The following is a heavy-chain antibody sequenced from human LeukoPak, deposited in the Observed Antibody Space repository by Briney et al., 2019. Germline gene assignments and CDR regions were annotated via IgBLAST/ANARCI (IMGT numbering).Heavy chain of an antibody. CDR3: AKASRGYYYDSSGYFWDY. CDR1: GFTFSSYA. CDR2: ISGSGGST. V-gene: IGHV3-23*01. D-gene: IGHD3-22*01. Sequence: GGSLTLSCAASGFTFSSYAMSWVRQAPGEGLEWVSAISGSGGSTYYADSVKGRFTISRDNSKNTLYLQMNSLRAEDTAVYYCAKASRGYYYDSSGYFWDYWGQGTLVTVSS. J-gene: IGHJ4*02.